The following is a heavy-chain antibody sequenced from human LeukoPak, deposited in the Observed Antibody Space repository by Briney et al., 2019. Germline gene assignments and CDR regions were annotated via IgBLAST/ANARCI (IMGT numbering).Heavy chain of an antibody. D-gene: IGHD3-22*01. CDR1: GFTFSSYA. CDR3: AKDSGYDSSGYPFNWFDP. Sequence: GGSLRLSCAASGFTFSSYAMSWGRQAPGKELEWVSAISGSGGSTYYADSVKGRFTISRDNSKNTLYLQMNSLRAEDTAVYYCAKDSGYDSSGYPFNWFDPWGQGTLVTVSS. V-gene: IGHV3-23*01. CDR2: ISGSGGST. J-gene: IGHJ5*02.